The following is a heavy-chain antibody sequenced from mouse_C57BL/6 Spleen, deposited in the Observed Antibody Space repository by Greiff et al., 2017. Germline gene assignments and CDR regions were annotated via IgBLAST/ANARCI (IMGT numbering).Heavy chain of an antibody. D-gene: IGHD2-4*01. CDR1: GFTFSDFY. CDR3: ARDAYDYDYFDY. CDR2: SRNKANDYTT. J-gene: IGHJ2*01. V-gene: IGHV7-1*01. Sequence: EVNVVESGGGLVQSGRSLRLSCATSGFTFSDFYMEWVRQAPGKGLEWIAASRNKANDYTTEYSASVKGRFIVSRDTSQSILYLQMNALRAEDTAIYYCARDAYDYDYFDYWGQGTTLTVSS.